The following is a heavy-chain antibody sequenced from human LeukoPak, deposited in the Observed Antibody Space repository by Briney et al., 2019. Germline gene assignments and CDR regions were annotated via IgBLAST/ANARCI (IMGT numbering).Heavy chain of an antibody. D-gene: IGHD6-13*01. V-gene: IGHV1-2*02. CDR3: ARGGDSSSWYGWFDP. CDR1: GYTFTDYY. CDR2: INPNSGGT. J-gene: IGHJ5*02. Sequence: ASVKVSCKASGYTFTDYYIHWVRQAPGQGLEWMGWINPNSGGTNYAQKFQGRVTMTRDTSINTAYMELSRLTSDDTAVYYCARGGDSSSWYGWFDPWGQGTLVTVSS.